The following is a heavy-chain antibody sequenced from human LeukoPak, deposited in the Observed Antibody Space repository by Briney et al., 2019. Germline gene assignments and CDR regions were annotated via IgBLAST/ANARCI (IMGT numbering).Heavy chain of an antibody. CDR3: ARDGLRSCTSSSCYPGEDAFDI. CDR2: INTNTGNP. Sequence: RASVKVSCTASGYTINSYAMNWVRQASGQGLEWMAWINTNTGNPTYAQGFTGRFVFSLDTSISTAYLHISGLKAEDTAVYYCARDGLRSCTSSSCYPGEDAFDIWGQGTMVTVSS. D-gene: IGHD2-2*01. CDR1: GYTINSYA. V-gene: IGHV7-4-1*02. J-gene: IGHJ3*02.